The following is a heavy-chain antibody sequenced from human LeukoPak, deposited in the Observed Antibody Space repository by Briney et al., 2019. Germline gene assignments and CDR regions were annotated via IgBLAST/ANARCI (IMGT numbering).Heavy chain of an antibody. J-gene: IGHJ4*02. V-gene: IGHV4-31*03. CDR2: IYFSGST. Sequence: SETLSLTCTVSGGSISSGGYYWSWIRQHPGKGLEWIGYIYFSGSTFYNPSLKSRVTISLDTSKNQFSLSLRSVTAADTAMYYCARESIAAAGTDYWGQGTLVTVSS. CDR3: ARESIAAAGTDY. D-gene: IGHD6-13*01. CDR1: GGSISSGGYY.